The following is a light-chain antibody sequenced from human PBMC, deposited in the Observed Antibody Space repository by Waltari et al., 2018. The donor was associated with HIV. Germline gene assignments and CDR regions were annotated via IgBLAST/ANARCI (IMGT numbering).Light chain of an antibody. J-gene: IGLJ3*02. V-gene: IGLV1-40*01. CDR3: QSYDSSLSGSGV. CDR1: RSNIAAGYD. CDR2: GNS. Sequence: QSVLTQPPSVSGAPGQRVTIPCTGSRSNIAAGYDVPRYQQLPGTAPKLLIYGNSNRPSGVPDRFSGSKSGTSAALAITGLQAEDEADYYCQSYDSSLSGSGVFGGGTKLTVL.